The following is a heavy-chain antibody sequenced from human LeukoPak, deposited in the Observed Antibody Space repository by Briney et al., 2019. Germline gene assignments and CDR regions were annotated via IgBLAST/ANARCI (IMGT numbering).Heavy chain of an antibody. V-gene: IGHV4-39*01. CDR1: GGSISSSGYY. Sequence: SETLSLTCTVSGGSISSSGYYWGWIRQPPGKGLEWIGNIYYTGSTYYNPSLKSRVTISVDTSKNQFSLKLSSVTAADTAVYYCARHSRTVGSVGIDPWGQGTLVTIPS. J-gene: IGHJ5*02. D-gene: IGHD4-23*01. CDR3: ARHSRTVGSVGIDP. CDR2: IYYTGST.